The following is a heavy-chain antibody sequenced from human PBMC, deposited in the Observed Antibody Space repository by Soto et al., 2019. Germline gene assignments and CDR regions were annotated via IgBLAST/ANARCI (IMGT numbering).Heavy chain of an antibody. D-gene: IGHD2-2*01. CDR3: ARASVDH. CDR1: GFIFSDYW. CDR2: INPEGSEK. V-gene: IGHV3-7*04. Sequence: EVQLVESGGGLVQPGGSLRLSCAASGFIFSDYWMTWVRQAPGKGLEWVANINPEGSEKYYGNSVTGRFTIPRDNAKNTLSLPMLSRSAGDTAIYYCARASVDHGGRGTLITVSS. J-gene: IGHJ4*02.